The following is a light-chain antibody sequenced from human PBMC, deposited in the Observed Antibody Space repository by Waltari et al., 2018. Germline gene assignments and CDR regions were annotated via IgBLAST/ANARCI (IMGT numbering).Light chain of an antibody. CDR3: QQFLMSPRT. CDR1: QSLSYSSNNKNY. Sequence: DIVMTQSPDSLAVSLGERATINCKSSQSLSYSSNNKNYLAWYQQRPGQLPKLLIYWTSTREAGVPDRFSGSGSGTDFTLTISRLEPEDFAVYYCQQFLMSPRTFGRGTKVEV. V-gene: IGKV4-1*01. J-gene: IGKJ1*01. CDR2: WTS.